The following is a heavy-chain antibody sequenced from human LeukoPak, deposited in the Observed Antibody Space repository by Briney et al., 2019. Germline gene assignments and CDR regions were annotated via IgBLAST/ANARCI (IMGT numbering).Heavy chain of an antibody. Sequence: GGSLRLSCAASGFTFSSYGMHWVRQAPGKGLEWVAFIRYDGSNKYYADSVKGRFTISRDNSKNTLYLQMNSLRAEDTAVYYCARGGLWDIVVVVAVGDAFDIWGQGTMVTVSS. V-gene: IGHV3-30*02. CDR2: IRYDGSNK. CDR3: ARGGLWDIVVVVAVGDAFDI. J-gene: IGHJ3*02. CDR1: GFTFSSYG. D-gene: IGHD2-15*01.